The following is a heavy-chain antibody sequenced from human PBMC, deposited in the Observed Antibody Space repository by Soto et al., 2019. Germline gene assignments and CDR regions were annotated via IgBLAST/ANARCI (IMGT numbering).Heavy chain of an antibody. V-gene: IGHV3-30*18. Sequence: QVQLVESGGGVVQPGRSLRLSCAASGFTFSSYGMHWVRQAPGQRLEWVAVISSDGSNKYYADSVKGRFTISRDNSNNQLCLQVKSPSAQDTAVYYCAKDEARISSVGVGLKPTPPDCGMDVCGQGSTVTVSS. CDR1: GFTFSSYG. D-gene: IGHD3-3*01. J-gene: IGHJ6*02. CDR2: ISSDGSNK. CDR3: AKDEARISSVGVGLKPTPPDCGMDV.